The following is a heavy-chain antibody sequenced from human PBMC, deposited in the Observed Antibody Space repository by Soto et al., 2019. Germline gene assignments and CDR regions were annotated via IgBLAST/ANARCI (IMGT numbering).Heavy chain of an antibody. V-gene: IGHV1-69*06. CDR2: IIPIFGTA. CDR1: GGTFSSYA. CDR3: ARGEWEPDNYYYYCMDV. J-gene: IGHJ6*02. Sequence: QVQLVQSGAEVKKPGSSVKVSCKASGGTFSSYAISWVRQAPGQGLEWMGGIIPIFGTANYAQKFQGRVTITADKSTSTAYMELSSLRSEDTAVYYCARGEWEPDNYYYYCMDVWGQGTTVTVSS. D-gene: IGHD1-26*01.